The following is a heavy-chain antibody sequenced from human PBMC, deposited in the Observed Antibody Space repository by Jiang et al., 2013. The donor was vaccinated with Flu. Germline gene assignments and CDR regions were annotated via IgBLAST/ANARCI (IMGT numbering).Heavy chain of an antibody. CDR1: GYSIGSGYY. CDR2: ISHTGTT. CDR3: ATTTGN. Sequence: LLKPSETLSLTCTVSGYSIGSGYYWGWVRQPPGKGLEWIGSISHTGTTYYNPSLKTRLTISLDTSKNQFSLMLTSVTAADTAVYYCATTTGNWGQGTLVTVSS. J-gene: IGHJ4*02. D-gene: IGHD3-10*01. V-gene: IGHV4-38-2*02.